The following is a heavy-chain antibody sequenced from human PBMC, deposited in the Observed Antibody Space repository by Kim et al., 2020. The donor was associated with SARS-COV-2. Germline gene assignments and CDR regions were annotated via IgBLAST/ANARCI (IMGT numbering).Heavy chain of an antibody. D-gene: IGHD1-26*01. CDR2: IVVGSGNT. CDR1: GFTFTSSA. Sequence: SVKVSCKASGFTFTSSAVQWVRQARGQRLEWIGWIVVGSGNTNYAQKFQERVTITRDMSTSTAYMELSSLRSEDTAVYYCAAGPTQVGGVTIRYYYYYGMDVWGQGTTVTVSS. J-gene: IGHJ6*02. CDR3: AAGPTQVGGVTIRYYYYYGMDV. V-gene: IGHV1-58*01.